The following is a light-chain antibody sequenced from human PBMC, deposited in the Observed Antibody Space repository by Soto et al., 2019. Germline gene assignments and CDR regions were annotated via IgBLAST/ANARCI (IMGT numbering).Light chain of an antibody. CDR2: RDS. V-gene: IGLV3-9*01. Sequence: SSELTQPLSVSVALGQTARITCGGNTIGSKKVHWYQQKPGQAPVLVIYRDSDRPSGIPERFSGSNSGNTATLTISRAQAGDEADYYCQVWDSSLRHVVFGGGTTLTVL. CDR1: TIGSKK. CDR3: QVWDSSLRHVV. J-gene: IGLJ2*01.